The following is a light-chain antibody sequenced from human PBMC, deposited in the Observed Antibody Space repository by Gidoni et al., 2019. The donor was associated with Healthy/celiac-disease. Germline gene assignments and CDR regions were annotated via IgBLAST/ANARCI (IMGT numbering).Light chain of an antibody. CDR1: HSLLHSDGKTY. V-gene: IGKV2D-29*01. J-gene: IGKJ3*01. Sequence: DTAMTQSPRPLSVTPGKPASTSCKSSHSLLHSDGKTYLYSYLQKPGQPPRLLIDDVSNRFSGVADRFSGSGSGTDFTLKISRVEAEDVGVYYCMQSIQRPRTFGPGTKVEIK. CDR2: DVS. CDR3: MQSIQRPRT.